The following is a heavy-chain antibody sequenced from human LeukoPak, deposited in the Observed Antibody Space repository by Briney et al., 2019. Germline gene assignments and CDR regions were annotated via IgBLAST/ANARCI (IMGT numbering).Heavy chain of an antibody. D-gene: IGHD3-16*01. Sequence: ASVKVSCKASGYTFSGYYIHWVRQAPGQGLEWMGWINPNSGDTNYAQKFQGRVTMTRDTSISTAYMELSRLRSDDTAVYYCVRVRYRLAETYIDYWGQGTLVTVSS. CDR2: INPNSGDT. CDR3: VRVRYRLAETYIDY. J-gene: IGHJ4*02. CDR1: GYTFSGYY. V-gene: IGHV1-2*02.